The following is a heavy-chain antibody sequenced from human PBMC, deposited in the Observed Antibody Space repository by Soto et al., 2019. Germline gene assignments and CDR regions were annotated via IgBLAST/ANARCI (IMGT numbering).Heavy chain of an antibody. J-gene: IGHJ4*02. D-gene: IGHD6-19*01. CDR1: GGSISSYY. V-gene: IGHV4-59*01. Sequence: SGTLSLTCTVSGGSISSYYWSWIRQPPGKGLEWIGYIYYSGSTNYNPSLKSRVTISVDTSKNQFSLKLSSVTAADTAVYYCARSWCYSSGWYVFDYWGQGTLVTVSS. CDR3: ARSWCYSSGWYVFDY. CDR2: IYYSGST.